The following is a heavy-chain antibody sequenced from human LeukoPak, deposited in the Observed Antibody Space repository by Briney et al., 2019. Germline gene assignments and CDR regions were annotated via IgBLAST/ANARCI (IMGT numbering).Heavy chain of an antibody. CDR2: INHSGSA. CDR1: GGSFSGYY. CDR3: ARGITMIVVVFDY. J-gene: IGHJ4*02. Sequence: SETLSLTCAVYGGSFSGYYWSWIRQPPGKGLEWIGEINHSGSANYNPSLKSRVTISVDTSKNQSSLKLSSVTAADTAVYYCARGITMIVVVFDYWGQGTLVTVSS. V-gene: IGHV4-34*01. D-gene: IGHD3-22*01.